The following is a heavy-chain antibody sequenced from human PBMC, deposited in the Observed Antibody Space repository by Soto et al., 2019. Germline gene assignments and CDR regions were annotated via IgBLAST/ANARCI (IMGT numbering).Heavy chain of an antibody. D-gene: IGHD2-15*01. J-gene: IGHJ3*02. CDR3: ARERYCSGDTCYIEHAFDI. CDR2: IKQDGSEK. V-gene: IGHV3-7*03. CDR1: GFTFSTYW. Sequence: EVQLVESGGGLVQPGGSLRLSCAASGFTFSTYWMSWVRLAPGKGLEWVASIKQDGSEKYYVDSVKGRFTMSRDNAKNSLYLQMNSLRAKDTAGYYCARERYCSGDTCYIEHAFDIWGQGTMVIVSS.